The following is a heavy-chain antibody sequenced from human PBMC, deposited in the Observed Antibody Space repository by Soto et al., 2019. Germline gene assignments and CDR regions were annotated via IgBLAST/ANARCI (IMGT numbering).Heavy chain of an antibody. CDR3: ARLCSSGWYPFDY. V-gene: IGHV3-30-3*01. J-gene: IGHJ4*02. CDR2: ISYDGSNK. D-gene: IGHD6-19*01. Sequence: QVQLVESGGGVVQPGRSLRLSCAASGFTFSSYAMHWVRQAPGKGLEWVAVISYDGSNKCYADSVKGRFTISRDNSKNTLYLQMNSLRAEDTAVYYCARLCSSGWYPFDYWGQGTLVTVSS. CDR1: GFTFSSYA.